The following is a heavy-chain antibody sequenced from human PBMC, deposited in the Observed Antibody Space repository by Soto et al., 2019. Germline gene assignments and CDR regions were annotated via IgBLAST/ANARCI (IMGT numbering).Heavy chain of an antibody. D-gene: IGHD3-10*01. J-gene: IGHJ4*02. Sequence: PGGSLRLSCAASGFTFSSYSMDWVRQAPGKGLEWVSSISTSGAYIYYADSVKGRFTISRANAKNSLFLQMDSLSVEDTAVYYCAREGGPGFGELLVWGQGALVTVYS. CDR1: GFTFSSYS. CDR3: AREGGPGFGELLV. CDR2: ISTSGAYI. V-gene: IGHV3-21*01.